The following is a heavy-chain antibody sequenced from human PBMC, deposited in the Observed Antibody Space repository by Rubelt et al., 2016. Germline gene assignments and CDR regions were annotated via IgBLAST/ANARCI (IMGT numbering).Heavy chain of an antibody. CDR1: GYTLSSYY. CDR3: ATPPGVGKY. V-gene: IGHV1-46*01. J-gene: IGHJ4*02. D-gene: IGHD2-8*01. Sequence: QVQLVQSGAEVKKPGALVKVSCKASGYTLSSYYMHWVRQAPGQGLEWMGIINPRTEETDYAQNFQGRVTITADESTSTAYMELSSLRSEDTAVYYCATPPGVGKYWGQGTLVTVSS. CDR2: INPRTEET.